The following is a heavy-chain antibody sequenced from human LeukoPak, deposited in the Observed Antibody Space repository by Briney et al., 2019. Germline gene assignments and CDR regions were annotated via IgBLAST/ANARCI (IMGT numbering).Heavy chain of an antibody. CDR2: ISWNSGSI. CDR3: ARNQVPFF. D-gene: IGHD2-2*01. J-gene: IGHJ4*02. V-gene: IGHV3-9*01. CDR1: GFAFDDYA. Sequence: GRSLRLSCAASGFAFDDYAMHWVRQAPGKGLEWVSGISWNSGSIGYADSVKGRFTISRDNAKNTLYLQMNSLRAEDTAVYYCARNQVPFFWGQGTLVTLSS.